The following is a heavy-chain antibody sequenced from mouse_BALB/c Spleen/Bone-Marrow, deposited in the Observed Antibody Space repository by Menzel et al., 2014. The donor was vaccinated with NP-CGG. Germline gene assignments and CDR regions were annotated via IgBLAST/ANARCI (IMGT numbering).Heavy chain of an antibody. CDR3: ARDVGRLLFDY. D-gene: IGHD1-2*01. CDR2: IRNKANGYTT. J-gene: IGHJ2*01. V-gene: IGHV7-3*02. Sequence: EVQVVESGGGLVQPGGPLRLSCEASGFTFTDFYMNWVRQPPGKALEWLGFIRNKANGYTTEYSASVKGRFTISRDNSQSILYLQMNTLRAEDSATYYCARDVGRLLFDYWGQGTTLTVSS. CDR1: GFTFTDFY.